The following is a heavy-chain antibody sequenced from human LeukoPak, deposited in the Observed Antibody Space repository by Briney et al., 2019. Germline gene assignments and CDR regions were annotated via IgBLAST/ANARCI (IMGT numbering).Heavy chain of an antibody. Sequence: GGSLRLSCAASGLTFSTYWMSWVRQAPGKGLEWVANIKHDGSDKKYVDSVKGRFTISRDNAKRSLYLQMNSLRAEDTAVYYCARKMNIVGAQGWGYGLDVWGHGTTVTVSS. D-gene: IGHD1-26*01. CDR2: IKHDGSDK. CDR3: ARKMNIVGAQGWGYGLDV. J-gene: IGHJ6*02. V-gene: IGHV3-7*05. CDR1: GLTFSTYW.